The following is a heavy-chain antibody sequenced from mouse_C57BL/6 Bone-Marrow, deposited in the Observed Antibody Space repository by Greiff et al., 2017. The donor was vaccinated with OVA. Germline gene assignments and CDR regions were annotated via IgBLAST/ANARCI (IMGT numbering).Heavy chain of an antibody. V-gene: IGHV1-61*01. CDR1: GYTFTSYW. CDR3: ATNWDVGYAMDY. CDR2: IYPSDSET. Sequence: QVQLQQPGAELVRPGSSVKLSCKASGYTFTSYWMDWVKQRPGQGLEWIGNIYPSDSETHYNQKFKDKATLTVDKSSSTAYMQLSSLTSEDSAVYYCATNWDVGYAMDYWGQGTSVTVSS. J-gene: IGHJ4*01. D-gene: IGHD4-1*02.